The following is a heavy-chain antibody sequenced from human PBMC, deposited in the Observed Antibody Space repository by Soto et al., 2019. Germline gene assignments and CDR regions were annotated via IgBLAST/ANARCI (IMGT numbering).Heavy chain of an antibody. CDR2: ISGSGGST. D-gene: IGHD6-13*01. CDR3: AKVRKGIAGDAYYFDY. CDR1: GFTFSSYA. Sequence: GGSLTLSCAAYGFTFSSYAMSWVRQAPGKGLEWVSAISGSGGSTYYADSMTGRFTISRDNSKNTLYLQTNSLRAEDTAVSYCAKVRKGIAGDAYYFDYWCQRTLVIVSS. J-gene: IGHJ4*02. V-gene: IGHV3-23*01.